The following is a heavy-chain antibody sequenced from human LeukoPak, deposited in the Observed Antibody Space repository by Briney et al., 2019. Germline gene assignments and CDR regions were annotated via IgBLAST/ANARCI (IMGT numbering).Heavy chain of an antibody. CDR2: TRYDESLK. D-gene: IGHD3-9*01. J-gene: IGHJ4*02. CDR1: GFTFSSYA. Sequence: PGGSLRLSCAASGFTFSSYAMHWVRQAPGKGLEWVAFTRYDESLKYYAGSVRGRFTISRDNSKNTLYLQMNSLRTEDTAIYYCTKYRSGNFDYYPDLDSWGQGILVTVSS. CDR3: TKYRSGNFDYYPDLDS. V-gene: IGHV3-30*02.